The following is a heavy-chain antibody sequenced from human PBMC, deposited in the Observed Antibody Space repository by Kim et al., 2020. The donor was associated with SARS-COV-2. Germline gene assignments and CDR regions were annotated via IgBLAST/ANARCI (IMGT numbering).Heavy chain of an antibody. CDR3: ARDLRSVSADYYCDY. D-gene: IGHD3-3*01. Sequence: DSVKGRFTISRDNAKNTVYLQMNSLRAEDTAIYFCARDLRSVSADYYCDYWGQGILVSVSS. V-gene: IGHV3-74*01. J-gene: IGHJ4*02.